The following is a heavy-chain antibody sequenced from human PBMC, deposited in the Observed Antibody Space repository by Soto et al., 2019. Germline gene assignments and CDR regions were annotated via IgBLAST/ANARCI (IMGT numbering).Heavy chain of an antibody. J-gene: IGHJ3*01. V-gene: IGHV5-10-1*01. CDR2: IDPSDSHT. CDR3: ARQITTFGVVINAFNV. D-gene: IGHD3-3*01. Sequence: LGESLKISCKVSGYNFIKYWITWVRQMPGKGLEWVGRIDPSDSHTLYSPSFQGHVTISVDKSTDTAYLQWSSLEASDTAIYYCARQITTFGVVINAFNVWGQGTMVTVSS. CDR1: GYNFIKYW.